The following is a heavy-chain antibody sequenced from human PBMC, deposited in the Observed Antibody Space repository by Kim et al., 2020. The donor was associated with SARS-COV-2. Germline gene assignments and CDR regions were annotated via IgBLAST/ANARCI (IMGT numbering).Heavy chain of an antibody. Sequence: SGSTNYTHSLKSRVTISVDTSKIQFYLKLSSVTAADTAVYYCARHPPSEAWGQGTMVTVSS. CDR3: ARHPPSEA. V-gene: IGHV4-59*08. J-gene: IGHJ3*01. CDR2: SGST.